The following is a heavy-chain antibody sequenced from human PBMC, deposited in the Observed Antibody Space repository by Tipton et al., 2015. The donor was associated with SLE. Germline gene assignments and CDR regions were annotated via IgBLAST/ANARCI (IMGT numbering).Heavy chain of an antibody. CDR3: ARGRRSSLMPFAP. V-gene: IGHV4-34*01. CDR1: GGSFSGYY. Sequence: TLSLTCAVYGGSFSGYYWSWIRQPPGKGLEWIGEINHSGSTNYNPSLKSRFTISVDTSKNEFSLKQSCVTAADTAVYYCARGRRSSLMPFAPWGREPLVTVSS. J-gene: IGHJ5*02. D-gene: IGHD6-13*01. CDR2: INHSGST.